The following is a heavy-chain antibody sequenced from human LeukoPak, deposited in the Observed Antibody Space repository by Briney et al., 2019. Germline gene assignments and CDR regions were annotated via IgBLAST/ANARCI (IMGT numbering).Heavy chain of an antibody. V-gene: IGHV4-34*01. CDR3: ARGLGQYDY. CDR1: VEPFSNYF. J-gene: IGHJ4*02. CDR2: INHSGST. D-gene: IGHD5-24*01. Sequence: SETLSLTCAVYVEPFSNYFWSWIRQSPGKGLEWIGEINHSGSTNYNSSLTSRVTISVDTSKNQFSLNLSSVTAADTAIYYCARGLGQYDYRGQGTLVTVSS.